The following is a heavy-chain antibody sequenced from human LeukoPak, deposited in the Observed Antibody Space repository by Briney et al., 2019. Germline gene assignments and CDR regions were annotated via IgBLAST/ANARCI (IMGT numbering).Heavy chain of an antibody. V-gene: IGHV3-21*01. Sequence: GGSLRLSCAASGFTFSSYSMNWVRQAPGKGLEWVSSISSSSSYIYYADSVKARFTISRDNAKNSLYLQMNSLSAEDTAVYYCARDPASRGYSGYDMDYWGQGTLVTVSS. D-gene: IGHD5-12*01. CDR3: ARDPASRGYSGYDMDY. CDR2: ISSSSSYI. J-gene: IGHJ4*02. CDR1: GFTFSSYS.